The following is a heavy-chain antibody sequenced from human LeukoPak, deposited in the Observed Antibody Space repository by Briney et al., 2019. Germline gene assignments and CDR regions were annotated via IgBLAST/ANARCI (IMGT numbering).Heavy chain of an antibody. D-gene: IGHD5-18*01. Sequence: SETLSLTCAVYGGSFSGYYWSWIRQPPGKGLEWIGEINHSGSTNYNPSLKSRVTISVDTSKNQFSLKLSSVTAADTAVYYCARGFYPVDTAMVMGERFDPWGQGTLVTVSS. CDR3: ARGFYPVDTAMVMGERFDP. J-gene: IGHJ5*02. CDR1: GGSFSGYY. V-gene: IGHV4-34*01. CDR2: INHSGST.